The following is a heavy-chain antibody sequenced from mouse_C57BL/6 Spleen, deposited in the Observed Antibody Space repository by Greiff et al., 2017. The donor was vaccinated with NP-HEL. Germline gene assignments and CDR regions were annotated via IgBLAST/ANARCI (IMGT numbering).Heavy chain of an antibody. J-gene: IGHJ3*01. D-gene: IGHD1-1*01. CDR2: IYPGNSDT. V-gene: IGHV1-5*01. Sequence: EVQRVESGTVLARPGASVKMSCKTSGYTFTSYWMHWVKQRPGQGLEWIGAIYPGNSDTSYNQKFKGKAKMTAVTSASTAHMELSSLTNEDSAVYYCTIYYYGPWFAYWGQGTLVTVSA. CDR3: TIYYYGPWFAY. CDR1: GYTFTSYW.